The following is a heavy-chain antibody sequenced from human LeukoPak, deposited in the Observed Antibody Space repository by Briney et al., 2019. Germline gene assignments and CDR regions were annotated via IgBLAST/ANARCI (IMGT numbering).Heavy chain of an antibody. Sequence: SVKVSCKASGYTFTSYGISWVRQAPGQGLEWMGRIIPILGIANYAQKFQGRVTITADKSTSTAYMELSSLRSEDTAVYYCARGGATKDFDYWGQGTLVTVSS. D-gene: IGHD5-12*01. CDR3: ARGGATKDFDY. J-gene: IGHJ4*02. V-gene: IGHV1-69*04. CDR2: IIPILGIA. CDR1: GYTFTSYG.